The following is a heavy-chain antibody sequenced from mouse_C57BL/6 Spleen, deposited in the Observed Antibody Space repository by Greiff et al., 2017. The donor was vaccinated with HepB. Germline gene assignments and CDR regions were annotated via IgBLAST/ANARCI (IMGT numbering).Heavy chain of an antibody. D-gene: IGHD2-2*01. Sequence: EVKLEESVAELVRPGASVKLSCTASGFNIKNTYMHWVKQRPEQGLEWIGRIDPANGNTKYAPKFQGKATITADTSSNTAYLQLSSLTSEDTAIYYCARGAMVTTFYFDYWGQGTTLTVSS. CDR1: GFNIKNTY. V-gene: IGHV14-3*01. CDR3: ARGAMVTTFYFDY. J-gene: IGHJ2*01. CDR2: IDPANGNT.